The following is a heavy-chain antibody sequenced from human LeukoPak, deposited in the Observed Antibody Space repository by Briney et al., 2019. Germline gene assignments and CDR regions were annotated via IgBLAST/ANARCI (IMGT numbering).Heavy chain of an antibody. D-gene: IGHD4-17*01. CDR1: GFTFSSYS. J-gene: IGHJ3*02. CDR2: IPSDSSSTI. Sequence: GGSLRLSCAASGFTFSSYSMTWVRQAPGKGLEWVSYIPSDSSSTIHYADSVKGRFTISRDNAKNSLFLQMNSLRVEDTAVCYCASYGASVESFDIWGQGTLVTVSS. V-gene: IGHV3-48*04. CDR3: ASYGASVESFDI.